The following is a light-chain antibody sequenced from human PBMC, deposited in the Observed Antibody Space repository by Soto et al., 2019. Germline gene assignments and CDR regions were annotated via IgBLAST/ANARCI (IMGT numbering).Light chain of an antibody. Sequence: DIQMTQSPSTLSASVGDRVTITCLASQSISSWLAWYQQKKGKAPKLLIYAASRLQSGVPSRFTGSGSGTDFTLTISSLQPEDFATYYCQHSYNNPWTFGQGTKVDIK. J-gene: IGKJ1*01. CDR3: QHSYNNPWT. CDR1: QSISSW. CDR2: AAS. V-gene: IGKV1-39*01.